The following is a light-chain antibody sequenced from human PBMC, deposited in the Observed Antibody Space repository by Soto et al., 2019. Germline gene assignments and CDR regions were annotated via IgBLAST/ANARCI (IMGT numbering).Light chain of an antibody. J-gene: IGKJ1*01. Sequence: DIQMTQSPSTLSASVGDRVTITCRASQSIGSWLAWYQQKPGRAPKLLIYDVSSLESGVPSRFSGSGSGTEFTLTSSSLQPDDFATYYCQQYNSYSWTFGQGTKVEIK. V-gene: IGKV1-5*01. CDR2: DVS. CDR3: QQYNSYSWT. CDR1: QSIGSW.